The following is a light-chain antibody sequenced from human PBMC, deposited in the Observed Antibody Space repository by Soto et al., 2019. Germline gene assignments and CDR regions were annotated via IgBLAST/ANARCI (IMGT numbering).Light chain of an antibody. CDR1: SSDVGAYDY. Sequence: QSALTQPASVSGSPGQSITISCTGTSSDVGAYDYVSWYQQHPDKAPRLIMYEVSYRPSGVSNRFSGSKSVNTATLTISGLHAEDEGDYYCSSHTTSATRVFGTGTKLTVL. CDR3: SSHTTSATRV. CDR2: EVS. V-gene: IGLV2-14*03. J-gene: IGLJ1*01.